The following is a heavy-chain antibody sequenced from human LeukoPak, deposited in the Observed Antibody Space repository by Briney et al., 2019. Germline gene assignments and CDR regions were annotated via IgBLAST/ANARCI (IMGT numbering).Heavy chain of an antibody. J-gene: IGHJ6*02. D-gene: IGHD1-26*01. CDR2: ISAYNGNT. CDR3: ARGPSGSYAYYYYGMDV. V-gene: IGHV1-18*01. Sequence: ASVKISCKTSGYTLTSYSISWVRHAPGQGLEWMGWISAYNGNTNYAQKLQGRVTMTTDTSTSTAYMELRSLRSDDTAVYYCARGPSGSYAYYYYGMDVWGQGTTVTVSS. CDR1: GYTLTSYS.